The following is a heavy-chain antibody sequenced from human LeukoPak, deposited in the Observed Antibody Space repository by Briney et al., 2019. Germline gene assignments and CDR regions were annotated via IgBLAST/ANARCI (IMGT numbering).Heavy chain of an antibody. V-gene: IGHV4-30-2*01. D-gene: IGHD4-23*01. Sequence: PSETLSLTCAVSGGSISSGGYSWSWIRQPPGKGLEWIGYIYHSGSTYYNPSLKSRVTISVDRSKNQFSLKLSSVTAADTAVNYCAGQPDYGGNSNWYFDLWGRGTLVTVSS. J-gene: IGHJ2*01. CDR3: AGQPDYGGNSNWYFDL. CDR1: GGSISSGGYS. CDR2: IYHSGST.